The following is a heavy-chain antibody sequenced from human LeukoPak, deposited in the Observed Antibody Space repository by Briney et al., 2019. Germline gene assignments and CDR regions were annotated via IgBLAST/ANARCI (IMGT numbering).Heavy chain of an antibody. CDR3: AKDGQLGYYFYYMDV. CDR1: GFTFSHYG. J-gene: IGHJ6*03. CDR2: IRYDGENE. D-gene: IGHD5-24*01. Sequence: PGGSLRLSCATSGFTFSHYGMHWVRQAPGKGLEWVAFIRYDGENEHYADSAKGRFTISRDKSKNTLYLQMNSLRAEDTAVYYCAKDGQLGYYFYYMDVWGMGTTVTVSS. V-gene: IGHV3-30*02.